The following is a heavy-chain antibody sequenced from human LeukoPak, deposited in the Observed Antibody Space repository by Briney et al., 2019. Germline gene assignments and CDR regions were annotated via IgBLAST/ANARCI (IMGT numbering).Heavy chain of an antibody. J-gene: IGHJ3*02. CDR2: ISDHGSST. D-gene: IGHD3-22*01. CDR3: AKDLPYYYDSSGFGDAFDM. Sequence: PGGSLRLSCAASGFTFSNYGLSWVRQAAGKGLEWVSGISDHGSSTYYTDSVKGRFTVSRDNSKNTLYLQMSSLRADDTAIYYCAKDLPYYYDSSGFGDAFDMWGQGTMVTVSS. V-gene: IGHV3-23*01. CDR1: GFTFSNYG.